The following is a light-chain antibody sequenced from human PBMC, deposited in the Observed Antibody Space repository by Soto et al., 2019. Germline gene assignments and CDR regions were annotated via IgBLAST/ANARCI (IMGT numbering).Light chain of an antibody. V-gene: IGLV1-47*02. J-gene: IGLJ3*02. CDR2: SNS. CDR1: RSNIGTNY. CDR3: AAWDDSLSSPV. Sequence: QSVLTQPPSASGTPGQRVTISCSGRRSNIGTNYVYWYQQFPGTAPKLLIYSNSHRPSGVPDRFSGSKSGASASLAISGLRSDDEADYYCAAWDDSLSSPVFGGGTKLTVL.